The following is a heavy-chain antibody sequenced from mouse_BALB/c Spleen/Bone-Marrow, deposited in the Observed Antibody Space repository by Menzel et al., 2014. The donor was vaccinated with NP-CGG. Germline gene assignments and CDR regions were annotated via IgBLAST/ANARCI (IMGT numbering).Heavy chain of an antibody. Sequence: EVQLQQSGGDSVKPGGSLKLSCAASGFTFSSYGMSWVRQTPDRRLEWVATISSGGSYTYYPDSVKGRFTISRDNAKNTLYLQMSSLKSEDTAMYYCARDFITTDAMDYWGQGTSVTVSS. CDR2: ISSGGSYT. D-gene: IGHD1-1*01. CDR3: ARDFITTDAMDY. CDR1: GFTFSSYG. V-gene: IGHV5-6*01. J-gene: IGHJ4*01.